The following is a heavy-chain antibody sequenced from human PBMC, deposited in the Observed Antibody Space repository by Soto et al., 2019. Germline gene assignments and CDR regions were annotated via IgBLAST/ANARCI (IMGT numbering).Heavy chain of an antibody. CDR2: IYYSGTP. CDR1: GGSITSYY. CDR3: ARDLGFCSSTSCFPYFGP. Sequence: QVQLQESGPGLVKPSETLSLTCTVSGGSITSYYWSWIRQPPGKGLEWIGYIYYSGTPNYNPSLKTRVTISVDTPKNQCSLKLTSVTATDTAVYYCARDLGFCSSTSCFPYFGPWGQGTLVTVSS. J-gene: IGHJ5*02. V-gene: IGHV4-59*01. D-gene: IGHD2-2*01.